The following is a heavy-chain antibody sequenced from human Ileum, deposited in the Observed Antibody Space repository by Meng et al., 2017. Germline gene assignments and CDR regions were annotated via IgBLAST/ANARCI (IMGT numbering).Heavy chain of an antibody. CDR3: VSERRRSYFFDY. V-gene: IGHV4-30-4*01. J-gene: IGHJ4*02. Sequence: QVQLQESGSGLVKPSQTLSLNGTVSGGSITSGDYYWSWIRQPPGKGLEWIGYIFYTGATYSNPSLKSRVTVSLDTSKSQFSLKLSSVTAADTAIYYCVSERRRSYFFDYWGQGTLVTISS. CDR1: GGSITSGDYY. CDR2: IFYTGAT.